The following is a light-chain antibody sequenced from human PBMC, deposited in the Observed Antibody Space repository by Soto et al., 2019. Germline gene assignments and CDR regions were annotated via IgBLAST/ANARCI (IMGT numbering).Light chain of an antibody. J-gene: IGKJ1*01. V-gene: IGKV3-20*01. Sequence: EILLTQFPDTLSLSPGEIATLSCRASQSVGNRLAWYQQKPGQAPRLLIYGASSRATGIPDRFSGSGSGTDFTLTISRLEPEDFAVYYCQQYGSSPRTFGQGTKVDIK. CDR2: GAS. CDR3: QQYGSSPRT. CDR1: QSVGNR.